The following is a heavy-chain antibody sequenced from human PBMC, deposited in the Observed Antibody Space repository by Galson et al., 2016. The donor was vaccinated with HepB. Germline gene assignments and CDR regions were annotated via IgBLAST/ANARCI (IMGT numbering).Heavy chain of an antibody. V-gene: IGHV3-23*01. D-gene: IGHD6-19*01. CDR3: AKCSVYSSGWCNSLDP. J-gene: IGHJ5*02. CDR2: IRVSGGST. Sequence: SLRLSCAASGFTFRRFVMSWVRQAPGKGLEWVSSIRVSGGSTFYADSVKGRFTISTDTSKSTLYLQMNSLRAEDTAIYYCAKCSVYSSGWCNSLDPWGQGTPVIVSS. CDR1: GFTFRRFV.